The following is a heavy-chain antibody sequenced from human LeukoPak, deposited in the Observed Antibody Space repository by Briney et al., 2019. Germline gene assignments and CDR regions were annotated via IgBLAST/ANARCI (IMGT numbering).Heavy chain of an antibody. CDR1: GFTFSSYA. Sequence: GGVLRLSCAASGFTFSSYAMHWVRQAPGKGLEWVAVISYDGSNKYYADSVKGRFTISRDNSKNTLYLQMNSLRAEDTAVYYCARGLTVTDYWGQGTLVTVSS. J-gene: IGHJ4*02. CDR3: ARGLTVTDY. CDR2: ISYDGSNK. D-gene: IGHD4-17*01. V-gene: IGHV3-30-3*01.